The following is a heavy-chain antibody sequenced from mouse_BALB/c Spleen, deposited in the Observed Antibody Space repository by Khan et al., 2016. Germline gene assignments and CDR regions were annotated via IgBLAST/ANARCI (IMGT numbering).Heavy chain of an antibody. Sequence: VQRQESGPGLVAPSQSLSLPCTVSGFSLTNSGVHWIRQPPGKGLEWLGVIWPGGSTDYNSALRARRSITKDNTQNQGCLKRNSLQTDDTAIYYCTRDDQDYNACFASWGQGTLVIVSA. V-gene: IGHV2-9*02. CDR2: IWPGGST. CDR3: TRDDQDYNACFAS. D-gene: IGHD1-1*01. CDR1: GFSLTNSG. J-gene: IGHJ3*01.